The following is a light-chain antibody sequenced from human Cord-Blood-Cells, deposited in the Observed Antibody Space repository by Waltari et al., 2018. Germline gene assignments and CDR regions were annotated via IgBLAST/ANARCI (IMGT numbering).Light chain of an antibody. V-gene: IGKV3-11*01. J-gene: IGKJ2*01. CDR1: QGFSSD. Sequence: EIVLTQSPATLSLSPGERATPSCRASQGFSSDLAWYQQKPGQAPRLLIYDASNRATGIPARFSGSGSGTDFTLTISSLEPEDFAVYYCQQRSNWPYTFGQGTKLEIK. CDR3: QQRSNWPYT. CDR2: DAS.